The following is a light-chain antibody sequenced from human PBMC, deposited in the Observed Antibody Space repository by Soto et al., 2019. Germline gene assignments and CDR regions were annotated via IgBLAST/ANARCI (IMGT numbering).Light chain of an antibody. J-gene: IGKJ1*01. CDR1: ENISGN. CDR2: GVS. V-gene: IGKV3-15*01. CDR3: QQYNHWPRT. Sequence: EIVMTQSPATLSVSPGETATLSCRASENISGNLAWYQQRPGQSPRLLISGVSTRATGIPARFSGSGSGTEFTLTISSLPSVDFAIYYCQQYNHWPRTFGQGTKVEIK.